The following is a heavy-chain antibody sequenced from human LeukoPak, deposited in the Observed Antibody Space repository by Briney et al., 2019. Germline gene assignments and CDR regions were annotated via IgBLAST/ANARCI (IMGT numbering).Heavy chain of an antibody. CDR1: GFTFSDHR. J-gene: IGHJ6*02. CDR3: ARQWGAYYAMDV. CDR2: IRNKANSYTI. D-gene: IGHD1-26*01. Sequence: GGSLRLSCAASGFTFSDHRMDWVRQAPGKGLEWVARIRNKANSYTIEYVASVRGRFTISRDDSKNSLFLQMNSLKTEDTAVYHCARQWGAYYAMDVWGQGTTVTVSS. V-gene: IGHV3-72*01.